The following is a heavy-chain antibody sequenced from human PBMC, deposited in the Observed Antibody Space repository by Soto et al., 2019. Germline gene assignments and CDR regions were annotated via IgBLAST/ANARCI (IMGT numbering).Heavy chain of an antibody. D-gene: IGHD2-15*01. Sequence: GGSLRLSCAASGFTFSTYAMSWVRQAPGKGLEWVSAISGSGGNSTFYGDSVKGRFTISRDNSKNTLYLQMNSLGAEDTAVYYCAKGGGSCCFDNWGQGTLVTVSS. V-gene: IGHV3-23*01. CDR2: ISGSGGNST. CDR1: GFTFSTYA. CDR3: AKGGGSCCFDN. J-gene: IGHJ4*02.